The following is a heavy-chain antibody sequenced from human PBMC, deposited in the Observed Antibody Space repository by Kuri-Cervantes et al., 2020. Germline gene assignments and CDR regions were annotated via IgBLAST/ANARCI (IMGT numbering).Heavy chain of an antibody. Sequence: ETLSLTCAASGFTFSSYWMSWVRQAPGKGLEWVSYISSSGNSLYYADSVRGRFTISRDNAKNTLYLQMNSLRAEDTAVYYCVTERRNYYLDVWGKGTAVTVSS. CDR1: GFTFSSYW. V-gene: IGHV3-48*04. J-gene: IGHJ6*03. CDR2: ISSSGNSL. CDR3: VTERRNYYLDV.